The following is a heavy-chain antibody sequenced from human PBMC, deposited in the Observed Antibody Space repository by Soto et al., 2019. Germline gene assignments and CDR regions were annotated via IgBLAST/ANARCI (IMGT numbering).Heavy chain of an antibody. CDR1: GFTFDSHT. CDR2: ISFDGSLK. CDR3: APTYSSSWNYLDY. D-gene: IGHD6-13*01. J-gene: IGHJ4*02. Sequence: ESGGGVVQPGRSLRLSCTASGFTFDSHTMHWVRQSPGKGLEWVALISFDGSLKYDSDSVKGRFSISRDNSKNTVFLEMNSPRPEDTAVYYCAPTYSSSWNYLDYWGQGVQVIVSS. V-gene: IGHV3-30*04.